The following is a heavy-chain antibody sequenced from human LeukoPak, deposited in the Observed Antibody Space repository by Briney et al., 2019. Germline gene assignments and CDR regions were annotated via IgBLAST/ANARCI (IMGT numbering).Heavy chain of an antibody. CDR1: GGSISSYY. CDR3: ARKYSGYDRYFDY. Sequence: SETLSLTCTVSGGSISSYYWSWIRQPPGKGLEWIGYIYYSGSTNYNPSLKSRVTISVDTSKNQFSLKLSSVTAADTAVYYCARKYSGYDRYFDYWGQGILVTVSS. CDR2: IYYSGST. J-gene: IGHJ4*02. V-gene: IGHV4-59*01. D-gene: IGHD5-12*01.